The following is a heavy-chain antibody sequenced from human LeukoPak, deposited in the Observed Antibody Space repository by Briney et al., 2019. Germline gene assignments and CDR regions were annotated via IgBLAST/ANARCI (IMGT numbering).Heavy chain of an antibody. CDR2: INPSGGST. D-gene: IGHD3-10*01. Sequence: ASVNVSCKASGYTFTRYYMHWVRQAPGQGLEWMGIINPSGGSTSYAQKFQGRVTMNRDTSTSTVYMELSSLRSEDTAVYYCARRDMVRTLDYWGQGTLVTVSS. V-gene: IGHV1-46*01. J-gene: IGHJ4*02. CDR1: GYTFTRYY. CDR3: ARRDMVRTLDY.